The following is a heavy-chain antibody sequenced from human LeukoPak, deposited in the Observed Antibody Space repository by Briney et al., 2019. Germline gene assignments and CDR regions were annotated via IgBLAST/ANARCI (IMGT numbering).Heavy chain of an antibody. CDR2: IYYSGST. CDR3: ARGGNYYDSSPLDY. D-gene: IGHD3-22*01. J-gene: IGHJ4*02. Sequence: GSLRLSCAASGFTFSSYAMSWIRQPPGKGLEWIGYIYYSGSTNYNPSLKSRVTISVDTSKNQFSLKLSSVTAADTAVYYCARGGNYYDSSPLDYWGQGTLVTVSS. CDR1: GFTFSSYA. V-gene: IGHV4-59*01.